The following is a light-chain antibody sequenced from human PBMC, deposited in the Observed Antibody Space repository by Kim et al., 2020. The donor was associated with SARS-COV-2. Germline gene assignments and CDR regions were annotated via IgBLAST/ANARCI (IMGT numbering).Light chain of an antibody. J-gene: IGLJ3*02. CDR1: SLRSYY. Sequence: LGQTVRITSQGDSLRSYYASWYQQTPGQAPVLVIYGKNNRPSGLPDRFSGSSSGNTASLTIPGAQAEDEAVYYCNSRDSSVNHLVFGGGTKLTVL. CDR3: NSRDSSVNHLV. CDR2: GKN. V-gene: IGLV3-19*01.